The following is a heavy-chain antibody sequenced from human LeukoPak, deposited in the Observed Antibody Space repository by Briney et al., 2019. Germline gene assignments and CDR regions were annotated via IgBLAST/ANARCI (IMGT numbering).Heavy chain of an antibody. CDR2: INPSGGST. J-gene: IGHJ6*03. Sequence: ASVKVSCKASGYTFTSYYTHWVRQAPGQGLEWMGIINPSGGSTSYAQKFQGRVTMTRDTSTSTVYMELSSLRSEDTAVYYCARDGPYDSSGYSDYYYYYMDVWGKGTTVTVSS. CDR3: ARDGPYDSSGYSDYYYYYMDV. D-gene: IGHD3-22*01. CDR1: GYTFTSYY. V-gene: IGHV1-46*01.